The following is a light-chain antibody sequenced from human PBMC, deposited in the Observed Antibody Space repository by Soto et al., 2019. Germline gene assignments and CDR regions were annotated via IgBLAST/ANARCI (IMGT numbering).Light chain of an antibody. Sequence: EIVLTQSPATLSLSPGERATLSCRASQSVISYLAWYQQKPGQAPRLLIYDASNRATGLPARFSGSGSGTDFTLTTSSLQPEDFAVYYCQQRSNWPAITFGQGTRLEIK. CDR1: QSVISY. V-gene: IGKV3-11*01. CDR3: QQRSNWPAIT. J-gene: IGKJ5*01. CDR2: DAS.